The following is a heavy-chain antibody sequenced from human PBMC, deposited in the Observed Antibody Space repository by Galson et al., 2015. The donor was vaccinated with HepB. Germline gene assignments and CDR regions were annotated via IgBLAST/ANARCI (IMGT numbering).Heavy chain of an antibody. CDR1: GFTFSGYA. CDR3: AKDRRGHCGGDCYSSFDP. D-gene: IGHD2-21*02. Sequence: SLRLSCAASGFTFSGYAMSWVRQAPGKGPEWVSAISGSGGITYYADSVKGRFTISRDNSKNTLYLQMNSLRAEDTAVYYCAKDRRGHCGGDCYSSFDPWGQGTLVTVSS. V-gene: IGHV3-23*01. J-gene: IGHJ5*02. CDR2: ISGSGGIT.